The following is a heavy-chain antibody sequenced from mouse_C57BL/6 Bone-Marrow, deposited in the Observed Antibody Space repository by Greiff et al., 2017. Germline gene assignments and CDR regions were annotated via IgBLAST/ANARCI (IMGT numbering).Heavy chain of an antibody. CDR3: ARGVTTTTGYYAMDY. V-gene: IGHV1-81*01. Sequence: VQLQQSGAELARPGASVKLSCKASGYTFTSYGISWVKQRTGQGLEWIGEIYPRSGNTYYNEKFKGKATLTADKSSSTAYMELRSLTSEDSAVYFCARGVTTTTGYYAMDYWGQGTSVTVSS. D-gene: IGHD2-2*01. CDR2: IYPRSGNT. J-gene: IGHJ4*01. CDR1: GYTFTSYG.